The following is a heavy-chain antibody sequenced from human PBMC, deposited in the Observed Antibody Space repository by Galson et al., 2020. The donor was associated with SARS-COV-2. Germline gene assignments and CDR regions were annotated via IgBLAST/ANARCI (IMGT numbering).Heavy chain of an antibody. CDR1: GFTFSNAW. CDR3: TTDLAYYDCWSGYTHRYYGMDV. CDR2: IKSKTDGGTT. D-gene: IGHD3-3*01. V-gene: IGHV3-15*01. Sequence: TGGSLRLSCAASGFTFSNAWMSWVRQAPGKGLEWVGRIKSKTDGGTTDYAAPVKGRFTIPRDDSKNTLDLQMNSLKTEDTAVYYCTTDLAYYDCWSGYTHRYYGMDVWGQGTTVTVSS. J-gene: IGHJ6*02.